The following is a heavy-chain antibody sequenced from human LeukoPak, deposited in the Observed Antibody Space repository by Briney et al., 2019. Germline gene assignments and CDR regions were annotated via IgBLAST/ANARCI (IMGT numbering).Heavy chain of an antibody. CDR3: ARDWAGGLFDY. CDR2: ISSSSII. V-gene: IGHV3-69-1*01. J-gene: IGHJ4*02. CDR1: GFTFSYYN. D-gene: IGHD3-16*01. Sequence: GGSLRLSCAASGFTFSYYNMNWVRQAPGKGLEWISYISSSSIIYYADSVKGRFTISRDNAKNSLYLQMNSLRAEDTAVYYCARDWAGGLFDYWGQGTLVTVSS.